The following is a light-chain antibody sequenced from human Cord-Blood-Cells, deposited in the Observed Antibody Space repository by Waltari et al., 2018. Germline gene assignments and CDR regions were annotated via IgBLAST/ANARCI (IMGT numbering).Light chain of an antibody. J-gene: IGKJ2*03. Sequence: DIVMTQSPLSLPVTPGEPASIPCRSSQSLLHSNGYNYLDWYLQKPGQSPQLLIYLGSNRASGVPDRCSGSGSGTDFTVKISRVEAEDVGVYYCMQALQTQYSFGQGTKLEIK. CDR2: LGS. CDR3: MQALQTQYS. V-gene: IGKV2-28*01. CDR1: QSLLHSNGYNY.